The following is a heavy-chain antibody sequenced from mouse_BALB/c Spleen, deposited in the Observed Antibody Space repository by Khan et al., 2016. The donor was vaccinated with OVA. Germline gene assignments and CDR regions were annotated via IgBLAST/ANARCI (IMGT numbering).Heavy chain of an antibody. CDR2: ISTYYGDA. J-gene: IGHJ3*01. D-gene: IGHD3-3*01. V-gene: IGHV1S137*01. CDR3: TIGGGGNRFAY. CDR1: GYTFTDFT. Sequence: VQLVESGAELVRPGVSVKISCKGSGYTFTDFTMHWVKQSHAMSLEWIGVISTYYGDATYNQKFKDKATMTVDKSSSTAYMELARLTSEDSAIYYGTIGGGGNRFAYWGQGTLVTVSA.